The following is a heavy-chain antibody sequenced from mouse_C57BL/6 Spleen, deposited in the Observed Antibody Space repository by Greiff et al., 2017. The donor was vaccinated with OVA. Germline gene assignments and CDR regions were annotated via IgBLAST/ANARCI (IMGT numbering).Heavy chain of an antibody. D-gene: IGHD1-1*01. CDR1: GFTFSSYA. CDR3: ARDEAITTVVEGWYFDV. J-gene: IGHJ1*03. Sequence: EVQGVESGGGLVKPGGSLKLSCAASGFTFSSYAMSWVRQTPEKRLEWVATISDGGSYTYYPDNVKGRFTISRDNAKNNLYLQMSHLKSEDTAMYYCARDEAITTVVEGWYFDVWGTGTTVTVSS. V-gene: IGHV5-4*01. CDR2: ISDGGSYT.